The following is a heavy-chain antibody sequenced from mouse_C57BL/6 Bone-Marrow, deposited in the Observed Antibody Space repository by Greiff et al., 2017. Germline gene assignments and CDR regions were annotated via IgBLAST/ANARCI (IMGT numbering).Heavy chain of an antibody. CDR2: IYPRSGNT. J-gene: IGHJ4*01. Sequence: VQLQQSGAELARPGASVKLSCKASGYTFTSYGISWVKQRTGQGLEWIGEIYPRSGNTYYNEKFKDKATLTADKSSSTAYMELRSLTSEDSAVYFCARREGMDYWGQGTSVTVSS. CDR1: GYTFTSYG. V-gene: IGHV1-81*01. CDR3: ARREGMDY.